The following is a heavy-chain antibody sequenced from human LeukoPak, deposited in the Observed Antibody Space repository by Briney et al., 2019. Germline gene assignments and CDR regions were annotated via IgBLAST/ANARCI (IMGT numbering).Heavy chain of an antibody. CDR3: ARDYMVRGVIGRLEHPEDY. V-gene: IGHV3-30*02. J-gene: IGHJ4*02. D-gene: IGHD3-10*01. CDR2: IRYDGSNK. Sequence: PGGSLRLSCAASGFTFSSYGMHWVRQAPGKGLEWVAFIRYDGSNKYYADSVKGRFTISRDNSKNTLYLQMNSLRAEDTAVYYCARDYMVRGVIGRLEHPEDYWGQGTLVTVSS. CDR1: GFTFSSYG.